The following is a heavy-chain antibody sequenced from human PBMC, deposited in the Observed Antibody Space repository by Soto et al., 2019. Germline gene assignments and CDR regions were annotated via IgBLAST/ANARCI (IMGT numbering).Heavy chain of an antibody. V-gene: IGHV1-69*01. D-gene: IGHD3-10*01. CDR2: IIPIFGTA. Sequence: QVQLVQSGAEVKKPGASVKVSCKASGGTFSSYAISWVRQAPGQGLEWMGGIIPIFGTANYAQKFQGRVTITADESKSTADMELSSLGSEDTAVYYCAGKESGYYYGSGSYYNSYYYYGMDVWGQGTTVTVSS. CDR3: AGKESGYYYGSGSYYNSYYYYGMDV. J-gene: IGHJ6*02. CDR1: GGTFSSYA.